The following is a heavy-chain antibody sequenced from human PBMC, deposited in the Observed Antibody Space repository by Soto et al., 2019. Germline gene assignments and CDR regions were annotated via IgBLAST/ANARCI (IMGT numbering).Heavy chain of an antibody. J-gene: IGHJ4*02. CDR3: ARHRPGYYFDL. V-gene: IGHV4-59*08. CDR1: GGAISNYY. CDR2: IFYSGNT. Sequence: QVQLQESGPGLVKPSETLSLTCTVSGGAISNYYWNWIRQPPGKGLEWIGYIFYSGNTNYNPSLRSRATISVDTSTNQFSLKLTSGTAADTAVYYCARHRPGYYFDLWGQGTLVTVSS.